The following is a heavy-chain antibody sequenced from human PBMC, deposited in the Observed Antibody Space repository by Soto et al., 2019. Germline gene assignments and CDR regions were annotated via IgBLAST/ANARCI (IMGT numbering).Heavy chain of an antibody. CDR2: INPSGGST. D-gene: IGHD6-13*01. V-gene: IGHV1-46*01. CDR1: GYTFTTYY. CDR3: ARATSAGNGRRVDV. Sequence: QVQLVQSGTEVKEPGASVSLSCKASGYTFTTYYIHWVRQAPGQGLGWMGMINPSGGSTTYAQNFQGRVTMTRDTSTSTVYMDLNSLRSDDTAVYYCARATSAGNGRRVDVWGQGTTVTVSS. J-gene: IGHJ6*02.